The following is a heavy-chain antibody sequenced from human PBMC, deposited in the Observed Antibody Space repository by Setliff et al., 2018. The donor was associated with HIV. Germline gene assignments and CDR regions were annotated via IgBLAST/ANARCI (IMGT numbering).Heavy chain of an antibody. CDR3: ATHGGYSSGLRG. CDR2: IFSSGST. V-gene: IGHV4-4*09. D-gene: IGHD6-19*01. Sequence: PSETLSLTCTVSGGSISSYYWSWIRQPPGKGLEWIGYIFSSGSTNYNPSLESRVTMSVDTSKNQFSLRVTSVTAADTAIYYCATHGGYSSGLRGWGQGTLVTVSS. J-gene: IGHJ4*02. CDR1: GGSISSYY.